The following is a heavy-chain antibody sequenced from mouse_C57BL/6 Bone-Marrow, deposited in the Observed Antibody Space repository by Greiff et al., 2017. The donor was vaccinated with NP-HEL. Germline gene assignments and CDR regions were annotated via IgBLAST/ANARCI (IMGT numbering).Heavy chain of an antibody. V-gene: IGHV1-82*01. CDR1: GYAFSSSW. CDR2: IYPGDGDT. Sequence: QVQLQQSGPELVKPGASVKISCKASGYAFSSSWMNWVKQRPGKGLEWIGRIYPGDGDTNYNGKFKGKATLTADKSSSTAYMQLSSLTSEDSAVYFCVKRGYGNYDLRYWGQGTTLTVSS. J-gene: IGHJ2*01. D-gene: IGHD2-10*02. CDR3: VKRGYGNYDLRY.